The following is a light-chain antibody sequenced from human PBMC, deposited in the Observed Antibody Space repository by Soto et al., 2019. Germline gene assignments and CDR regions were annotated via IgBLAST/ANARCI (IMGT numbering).Light chain of an antibody. Sequence: EIVLTQSPGTLSLSPGERATLSCRASQSVSSSYLAWYQQKPGQPPRLLTYGASSRATGIPDRLSGSGSGTDFTLTISRLEPEDFAVYYCQQHGSLPLTFSGGTKV. J-gene: IGKJ4*01. CDR2: GAS. V-gene: IGKV3-20*01. CDR3: QQHGSLPLT. CDR1: QSVSSSY.